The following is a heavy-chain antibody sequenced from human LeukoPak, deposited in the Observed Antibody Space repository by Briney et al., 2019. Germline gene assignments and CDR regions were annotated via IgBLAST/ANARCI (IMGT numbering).Heavy chain of an antibody. V-gene: IGHV3-23*01. Sequence: GGSLRLSCAASGFTFSSYGMSWVRQAPGKGLEWVSAISGSGGSTYYADSVKGRFTISRDNAKNSLYLQMNSLRAEDTAVYYCAKEEGSGWHVGFDYWGQGTLVTVSS. CDR2: ISGSGGST. D-gene: IGHD6-19*01. CDR1: GFTFSSYG. CDR3: AKEEGSGWHVGFDY. J-gene: IGHJ4*02.